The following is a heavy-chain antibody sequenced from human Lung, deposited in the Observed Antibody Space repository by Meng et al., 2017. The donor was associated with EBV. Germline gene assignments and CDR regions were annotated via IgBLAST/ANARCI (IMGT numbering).Heavy chain of an antibody. CDR2: IDHSGIT. CDR3: ASLYGDPSVWYLDL. CDR1: GCSSSGSNW. J-gene: IGHJ2*01. Sequence: VLRWESGPGLVKPAGALSLTCAVLGCSSSGSNWWSWVRQPPGKGLEWIGKIDHSGITIYNPSLKGRVTMAVDNSKNQYALKLNSMNVADTAVYYWASLYGDPSVWYLDLWGRGTLVTVSS. D-gene: IGHD4-17*01. V-gene: IGHV4-4*02.